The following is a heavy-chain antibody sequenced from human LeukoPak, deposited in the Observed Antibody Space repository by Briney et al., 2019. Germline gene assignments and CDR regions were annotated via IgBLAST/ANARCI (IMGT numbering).Heavy chain of an antibody. V-gene: IGHV3-30*04. Sequence: GGSLRLSCAASGFTFNSYAMHWVRQAPGKGLEWVAVISYDGSNKYYADSVKGRFTISRDNSKSTLYLQMNSLKTEDTAVYYCARDPTVWGQGTTVTVSS. J-gene: IGHJ6*02. CDR2: ISYDGSNK. D-gene: IGHD4-17*01. CDR1: GFTFNSYA. CDR3: ARDPTV.